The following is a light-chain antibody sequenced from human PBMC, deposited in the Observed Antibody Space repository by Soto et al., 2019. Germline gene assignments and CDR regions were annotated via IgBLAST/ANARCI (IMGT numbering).Light chain of an antibody. J-gene: IGKJ1*01. V-gene: IGKV1-39*01. CDR3: QHSYSTPPT. CDR1: QSISSY. Sequence: DIQMTQSPSSLSASVGDRVTITCRARQSISSYLNWYQQKPGKAPKLLIYAASSLQSGVPSRFGGSGSGTDFTLTISSLQPEDFATYYCQHSYSTPPTFGQGTKVEIK. CDR2: AAS.